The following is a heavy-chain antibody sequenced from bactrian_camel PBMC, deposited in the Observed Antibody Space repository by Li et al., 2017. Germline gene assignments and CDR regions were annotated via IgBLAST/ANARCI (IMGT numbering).Heavy chain of an antibody. J-gene: IGHJ6*01. CDR3: TARYEFGLGACRGVGGLGF. V-gene: IGHV3S6*01. CDR1: EYPYMRHC. CDR2: IDSDGST. Sequence: HVQLVESGGGSVQAGGSLKLSCVVSEYPYMRHCLGWLRQAPGKEREGIAAIDSDGSTKYADSVKGRFTISKDNAKNTLYLQMNSLTPGDTAMYYCTARYEFGLGACRGVGGLGFWGQGTQVTVS. D-gene: IGHD1*01.